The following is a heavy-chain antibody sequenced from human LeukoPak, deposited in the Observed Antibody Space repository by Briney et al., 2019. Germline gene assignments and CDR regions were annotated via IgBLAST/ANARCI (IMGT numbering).Heavy chain of an antibody. Sequence: ASVKVSCKASGGTFSSYAISWVRQAPGQGLEWMGRIIPILGIANYAQKLQGRVTITADKSTSTAYMELSSLRSEDTAVYYCASYYVVERNWFDPWGQGTLVTVSS. CDR1: GGTFSSYA. J-gene: IGHJ5*02. CDR3: ASYYVVERNWFDP. V-gene: IGHV1-69*04. D-gene: IGHD1-1*01. CDR2: IIPILGIA.